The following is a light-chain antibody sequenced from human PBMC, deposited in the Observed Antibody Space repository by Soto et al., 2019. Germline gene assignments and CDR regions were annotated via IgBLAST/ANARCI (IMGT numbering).Light chain of an antibody. CDR2: AAS. J-gene: IGKJ1*01. V-gene: IGKV1-9*01. CDR3: QQLNSYPRT. CDR1: QGISSY. Sequence: IRLTQSPSSLSASVGDRVTITWRASQGISSYLAWYQQKPGKAPKLLIYAASTLQSGVPSRFSGSGSGTDFTLTISSLQPEDFATYYCQQLNSYPRTFGQGTKVDNK.